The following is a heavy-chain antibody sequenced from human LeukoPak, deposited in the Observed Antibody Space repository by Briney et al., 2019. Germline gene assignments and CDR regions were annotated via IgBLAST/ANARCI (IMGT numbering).Heavy chain of an antibody. J-gene: IGHJ4*02. V-gene: IGHV3-23*01. Sequence: GGSLRLSCAASGFTFSSSAMNWVRQAPGKGLERVSSISVSGDRTYYADSVKGRFTISRDNSKNTLFLQMNSLRAEGTAVYYCAKGYYGSGSYGWFDYWGQGTLVTVSS. CDR1: GFTFSSSA. CDR3: AKGYYGSGSYGWFDY. CDR2: ISVSGDRT. D-gene: IGHD3-10*01.